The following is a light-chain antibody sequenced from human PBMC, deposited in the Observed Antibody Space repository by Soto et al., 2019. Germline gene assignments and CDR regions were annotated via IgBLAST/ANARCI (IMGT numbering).Light chain of an antibody. CDR3: QQSYSGPPT. CDR1: QSVSSSY. V-gene: IGKV3-20*01. CDR2: GAS. Sequence: EIVLTQSPGTLSLSPGERATLSCRASQSVSSSYLAWYQQKPGQAPRLLIYGASSRATGIPDRFSGSGSGTDFTLTISRLEPEDFATYYCQQSYSGPPTFGPGTNVDIK. J-gene: IGKJ3*01.